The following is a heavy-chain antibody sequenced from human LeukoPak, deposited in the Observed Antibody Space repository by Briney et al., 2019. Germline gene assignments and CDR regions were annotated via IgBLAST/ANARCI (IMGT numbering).Heavy chain of an antibody. J-gene: IGHJ4*02. V-gene: IGHV3-23*01. D-gene: IGHD3-22*01. CDR3: ARDAYYDSSGSVI. Sequence: PGGSLRLSCAASGFTFKNYAMSWVSQAPGKGLEWVSSTTGSGDSTYYADSVKGRFTISRDNSKNTLYLQMHSLRAEDTAVYYCARDAYYDSSGSVIGGQGTLVTVSS. CDR1: GFTFKNYA. CDR2: TTGSGDST.